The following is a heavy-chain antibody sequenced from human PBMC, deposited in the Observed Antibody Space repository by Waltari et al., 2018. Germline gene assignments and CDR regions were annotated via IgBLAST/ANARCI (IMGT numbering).Heavy chain of an antibody. CDR2: INHSGST. CDR3: ARGRGGYYYGSGSYSSYFDY. V-gene: IGHV4-34*01. Sequence: QVQLQQWGAGLLKPSETLSLTCAVYGGSFSTYYWSWIRQPPGKGLEYIGEINHSGSTNYNPSLKSRITISVDTSKNQFSLKLSSVTVADTAVFYCARGRGGYYYGSGSYSSYFDYWGQGTLVTVSS. J-gene: IGHJ4*02. D-gene: IGHD3-10*01. CDR1: GGSFSTYY.